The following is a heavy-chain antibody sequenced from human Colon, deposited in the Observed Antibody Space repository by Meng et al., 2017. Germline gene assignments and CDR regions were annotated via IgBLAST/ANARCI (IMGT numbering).Heavy chain of an antibody. CDR2: IIPMVGII. CDR3: AREMSERVRGINDAFDV. Sequence: SVKVSCKASGATFTSYTFDWVRQAPGQGLEWIGKIIPMVGIIDYAQNFQGRVTITADKSTATVFMDLRSLRPEDTAVYYCAREMSERVRGINDAFDVWGKGTGVTVSS. CDR1: GATFTSYT. V-gene: IGHV1-69*04. J-gene: IGHJ3*01. D-gene: IGHD3-10*01.